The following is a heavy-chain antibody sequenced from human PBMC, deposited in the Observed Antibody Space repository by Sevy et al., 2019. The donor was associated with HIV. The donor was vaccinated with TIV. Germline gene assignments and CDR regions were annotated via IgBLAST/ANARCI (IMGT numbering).Heavy chain of an antibody. CDR2: ITSSHGAK. Sequence: GGSLRLSCAASGFSFSWYWMSWIRLAPGKGLEWISHITSSHGAKVYADSVRGRFDISRDNARKSVYLQMNRLQVEDTATYFCVGRRYRVGHSWSYFFDFWGQGTPVTVSS. D-gene: IGHD5-18*01. J-gene: IGHJ4*02. V-gene: IGHV3-11*01. CDR1: GFSFSWYW. CDR3: VGRRYRVGHSWSYFFDF.